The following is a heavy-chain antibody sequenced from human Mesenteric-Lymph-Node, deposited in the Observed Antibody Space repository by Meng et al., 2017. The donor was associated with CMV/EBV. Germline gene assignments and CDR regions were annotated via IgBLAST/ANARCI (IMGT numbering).Heavy chain of an antibody. CDR1: GFTFSSYA. V-gene: IGHV3-23*01. Sequence: GESLKISCEASGFTFSSYALSWVRQAPGKGLEWVSTISGGGGTTYYADSVRGRFTISRDNSKNTLSLQMNSLRADDTAVYFCARGVDFVDSSGYYFDLWGQGTLVTVSS. J-gene: IGHJ4*02. CDR2: ISGGGGTT. CDR3: ARGVDFVDSSGYYFDL. D-gene: IGHD3-22*01.